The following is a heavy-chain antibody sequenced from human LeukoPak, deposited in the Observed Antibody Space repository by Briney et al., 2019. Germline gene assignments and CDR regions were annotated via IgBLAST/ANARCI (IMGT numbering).Heavy chain of an antibody. Sequence: SVKVSCKASGGTFSSYAISWVRQAPGQGLEWMGRIIPILGIANYAQKFQGRVTITADKSTNTAYMELSSLRSEDTAVYYCASGTAGSGSYYTTGYWGQGTLVTVSS. V-gene: IGHV1-69*04. CDR2: IIPILGIA. CDR3: ASGTAGSGSYYTTGY. J-gene: IGHJ4*02. D-gene: IGHD3-10*01. CDR1: GGTFSSYA.